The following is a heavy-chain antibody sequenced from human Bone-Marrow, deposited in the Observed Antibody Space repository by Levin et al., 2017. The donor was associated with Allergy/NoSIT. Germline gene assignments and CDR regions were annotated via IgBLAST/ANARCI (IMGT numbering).Heavy chain of an antibody. CDR3: ARAINGYSGIAAAVVY. CDR1: GGTFSSYA. Sequence: SVKVSCKASGGTFSSYAISWVRQAPGQGLEWMGGIIPIFGTANYAQKFQGRVTITADESTSTAYMELSSLRSEDTAVYYCARAINGYSGIAAAVVYWGQGTLVTVSS. CDR2: IIPIFGTA. D-gene: IGHD6-13*01. J-gene: IGHJ4*02. V-gene: IGHV1-69*13.